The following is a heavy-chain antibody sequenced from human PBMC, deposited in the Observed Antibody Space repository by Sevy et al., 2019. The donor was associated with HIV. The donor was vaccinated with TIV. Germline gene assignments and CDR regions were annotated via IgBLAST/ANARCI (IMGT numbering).Heavy chain of an antibody. CDR2: ISYDGNDK. Sequence: GGSLRLSCAVSGFTFSRFGMHWVRQPPGKGLEWVAVISYDGNDKHYAESVKGRFTISRDNSKNTLHLEMNSLRAEDTAVYYCARDQQITIVGEITDYYFYYGMDVWGQGTTVTVSS. D-gene: IGHD3-3*01. V-gene: IGHV3-30*04. CDR3: ARDQQITIVGEITDYYFYYGMDV. J-gene: IGHJ6*02. CDR1: GFTFSRFG.